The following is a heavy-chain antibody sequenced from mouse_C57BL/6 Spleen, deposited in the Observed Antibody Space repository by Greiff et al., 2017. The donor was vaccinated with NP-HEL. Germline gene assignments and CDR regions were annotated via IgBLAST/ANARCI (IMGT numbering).Heavy chain of an antibody. CDR3: ARGYSNYMYFDV. CDR2: ISSGSSTI. V-gene: IGHV5-17*01. CDR1: GFTFSDYG. J-gene: IGHJ1*03. D-gene: IGHD2-5*01. Sequence: EVQLVESGGGLVKPGGSLKLSCAASGFTFSDYGMHWVRQAPEKGLEWVAYISSGSSTIYYADTVKGRFTISRDNAKNTLFLQMTSLRSEDTAMYYCARGYSNYMYFDVWGTGTTVTVSS.